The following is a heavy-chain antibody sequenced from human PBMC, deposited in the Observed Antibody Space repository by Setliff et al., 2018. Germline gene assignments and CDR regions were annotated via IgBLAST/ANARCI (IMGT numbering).Heavy chain of an antibody. D-gene: IGHD6-19*01. CDR3: VREYSSGWYYFDY. Sequence: GGSLRLSCTASGFTFGDYAMSWVRQAPGKGLEWVGFIRSKAYGGTTVYAASVKGRFTISRDNAKNSLYLQLTSLRAEDTAVYYCVREYSSGWYYFDYWGQGTLVTVSS. CDR1: GFTFGDYA. V-gene: IGHV3-49*04. CDR2: IRSKAYGGTT. J-gene: IGHJ4*02.